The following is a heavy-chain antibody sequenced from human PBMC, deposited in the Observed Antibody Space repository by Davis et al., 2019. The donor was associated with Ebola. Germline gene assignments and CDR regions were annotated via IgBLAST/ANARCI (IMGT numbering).Heavy chain of an antibody. V-gene: IGHV3-73*01. CDR1: GFTFSGSA. CDR3: TIRKRGYCSGSSCFSSDP. CDR2: IRSKANSYAT. J-gene: IGHJ5*02. D-gene: IGHD2-15*01. Sequence: PGGSLRLSCAASGFTFSGSAMHWVRQASGKGLEWVGRIRSKANSYATAYAASVKGRFTISRDDSKNTAYLQMNSLKTEDTAVYYCTIRKRGYCSGSSCFSSDPWGQGTLVTVSS.